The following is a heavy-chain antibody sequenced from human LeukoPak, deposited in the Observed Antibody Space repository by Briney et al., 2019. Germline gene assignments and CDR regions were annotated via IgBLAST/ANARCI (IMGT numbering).Heavy chain of an antibody. CDR1: GFTFSSYA. J-gene: IGHJ4*02. Sequence: GGSLRLSCAASGFTFSSYAMHWVRQAPGKGLEWVAVISYDGSNKYYADSVKGRFTISRDNSKNTLYLQMNSLRAEDTAVYYCARLSGSYFDCWGQGTLVTVSS. CDR2: ISYDGSNK. CDR3: ARLSGSYFDC. D-gene: IGHD1-26*01. V-gene: IGHV3-30-3*01.